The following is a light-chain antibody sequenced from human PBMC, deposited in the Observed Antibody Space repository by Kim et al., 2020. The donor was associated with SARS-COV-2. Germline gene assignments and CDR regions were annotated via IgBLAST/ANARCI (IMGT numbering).Light chain of an antibody. CDR2: GAS. J-gene: IGKJ4*01. CDR3: QQYYNWPLS. Sequence: EIVMTQSPATLSVSPGERATLSCRASQSVSSNLAWYQQKPGQAPRLLIYGASTRATSIPTRFSGSGSGTEFTLTISSLQSEDYAVYYCQQYYNWPLSFGGGTKVDIK. V-gene: IGKV3-15*01. CDR1: QSVSSN.